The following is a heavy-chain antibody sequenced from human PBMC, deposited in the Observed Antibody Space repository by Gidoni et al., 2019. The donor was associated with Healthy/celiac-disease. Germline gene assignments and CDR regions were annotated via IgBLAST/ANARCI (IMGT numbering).Heavy chain of an antibody. CDR2: IYYSGST. D-gene: IGHD4-4*01. J-gene: IGHJ5*02. CDR3: ARSDVTPVVWFDP. CDR1: GGSISSSSYY. Sequence: QLQLQESGPGLVKPSATLSLPCTVSGGSISSSSYYWGWIRQPPGKGLDWIGSIYYSGSTYYNPSLKSRVTISVDTSKNQFSLKLSSVTAADTALYYCARSDVTPVVWFDPWGQGTLVTVSS. V-gene: IGHV4-39*07.